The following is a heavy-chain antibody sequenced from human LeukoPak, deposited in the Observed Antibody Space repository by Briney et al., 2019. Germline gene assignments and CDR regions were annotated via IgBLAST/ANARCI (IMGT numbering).Heavy chain of an antibody. CDR2: ISYDGSNK. J-gene: IGHJ6*02. V-gene: IGHV3-30*19. D-gene: IGHD1-1*01. CDR3: ARYDARYGMDV. CDR1: GFTFRTYG. Sequence: GGSLRLSCAASGFTFRTYGMHWVRQAPGKGLEWVAVISYDGSNKYYADSVKGRFTISRDNSKNTLYLQMNSLRAEDTAVYYCARYDARYGMDVWGQGTTVTVSS.